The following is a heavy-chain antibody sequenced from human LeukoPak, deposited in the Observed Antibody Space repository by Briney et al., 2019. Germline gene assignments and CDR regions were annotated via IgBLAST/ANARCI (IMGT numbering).Heavy chain of an antibody. Sequence: WASVKVSCKASGYTFTAYYIHWVRQAPGQGLEWMGWISPNSGDTDYAQNFQGRVTMTRDTSISTAYMQLSRLRSDDTAVYYCAKVKWELLSDAFDIWGQGTMVTVSS. CDR1: GYTFTAYY. D-gene: IGHD1-26*01. J-gene: IGHJ3*02. V-gene: IGHV1-2*02. CDR3: AKVKWELLSDAFDI. CDR2: ISPNSGDT.